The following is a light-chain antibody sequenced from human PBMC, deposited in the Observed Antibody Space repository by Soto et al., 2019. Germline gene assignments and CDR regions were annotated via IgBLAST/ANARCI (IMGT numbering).Light chain of an antibody. CDR3: AAWDDRLSGPV. Sequence: QSVLTQPPSVSAAPGQRVTISCSGSSSNIGNNAVNWYQQLPGKAPKLVIHYDDQVPSGVSDRFSGSKSGTSASLAISALQSEDEADYYCAAWDDRLSGPVFGGGTKLTVL. J-gene: IGLJ3*02. CDR2: YDD. CDR1: SSNIGNNA. V-gene: IGLV1-36*01.